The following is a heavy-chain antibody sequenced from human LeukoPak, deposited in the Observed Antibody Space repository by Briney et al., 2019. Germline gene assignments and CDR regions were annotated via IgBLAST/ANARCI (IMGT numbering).Heavy chain of an antibody. CDR2: ISSSSSYI. CDR3: ARDCCGSSHYYYHYMDV. V-gene: IGHV3-21*04. Sequence: GGSLRLSCAASGFTFSSYSMNWVRQAPGKGLEWVSSISSSSSYIYYADSVKGRFTISRDNAKSSLHLQMNSLRAEDTALYYCARDCCGSSHYYYHYMDVWGTGTTVTVSS. CDR1: GFTFSSYS. D-gene: IGHD6-13*01. J-gene: IGHJ6*03.